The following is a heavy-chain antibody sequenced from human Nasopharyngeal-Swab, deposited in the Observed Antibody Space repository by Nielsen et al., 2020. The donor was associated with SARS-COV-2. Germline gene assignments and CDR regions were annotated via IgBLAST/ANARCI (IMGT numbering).Heavy chain of an antibody. V-gene: IGHV3-23*01. CDR3: AKPRVGVTYDAFDI. J-gene: IGHJ3*02. D-gene: IGHD1-26*01. Sequence: WIRQPPGKGLEWVSSLSGSGGSTYYADSVKGRFTISRDKSKNTLYLQMNSLRAEDTAVYYCAKPRVGVTYDAFDIWGQGTLVTVSS. CDR2: LSGSGGST.